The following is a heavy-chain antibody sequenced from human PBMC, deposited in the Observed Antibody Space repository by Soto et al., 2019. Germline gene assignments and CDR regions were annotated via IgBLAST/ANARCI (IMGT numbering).Heavy chain of an antibody. CDR1: GFTFSSYA. J-gene: IGHJ4*02. D-gene: IGHD1-20*01. V-gene: IGHV3-30-3*01. CDR2: ISYDGSNK. CDR3: ARVRNNWNPDLFAY. Sequence: QVQLVESGGGVVQPGRSLRLSCAASGFTFSSYAMHWVRQAPGKGLEWVAVISYDGSNKYYADSVKGRFTISRDNSKNTLYRQMNSLRAEDTAVYYCARVRNNWNPDLFAYWGKGTLVTVSS.